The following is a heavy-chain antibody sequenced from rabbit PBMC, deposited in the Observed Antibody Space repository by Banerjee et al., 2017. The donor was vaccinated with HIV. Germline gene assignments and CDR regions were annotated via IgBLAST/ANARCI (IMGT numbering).Heavy chain of an antibody. J-gene: IGHJ4*01. Sequence: QEQLVESGGGLVQPEGSLTLTCTASGFTLSSYYYMCWVRQAPGKGLEWIACIGTVSGSTHYASWAKGRFTISKTSSTTVTLQITSLTAADTATYFCARGDDGDPSDGYALSLWGPGTLVT. V-gene: IGHV1S45*01. D-gene: IGHD6-1*01. CDR1: GFTLSSYYY. CDR2: IGTVSGST. CDR3: ARGDDGDPSDGYALSL.